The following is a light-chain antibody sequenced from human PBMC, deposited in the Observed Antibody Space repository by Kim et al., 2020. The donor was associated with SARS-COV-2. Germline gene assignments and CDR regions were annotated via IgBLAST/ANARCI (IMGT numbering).Light chain of an antibody. CDR1: QRVLYSSNNRNY. Sequence: RATINGRSSQRVLYSSNNRNYLAGYQQKPGKPPKLLIDWASTRGSGVPDRFGGSGSGTDFTLTISSLQAEDVAVYYCHQYYSTPHTFGQGTKLEI. CDR2: WAS. V-gene: IGKV4-1*01. J-gene: IGKJ2*01. CDR3: HQYYSTPHT.